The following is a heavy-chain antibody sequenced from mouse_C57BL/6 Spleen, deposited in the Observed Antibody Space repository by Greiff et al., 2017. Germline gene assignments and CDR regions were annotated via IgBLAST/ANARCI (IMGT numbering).Heavy chain of an antibody. CDR3: ARRAYYSNYGYYFDY. D-gene: IGHD2-5*01. CDR1: GYTFTSYW. Sequence: QVQLQQPGAELVRPGSSVKLSCKASGYTFTSYWMDWVKQRPGQGLEWIGNIYPYDSETHYNQKFKDKATLTVDKSSSTAYMQRSSLTSEDSAVYYCARRAYYSNYGYYFDYWGKGTTLTVSS. V-gene: IGHV1-61*01. J-gene: IGHJ2*01. CDR2: IYPYDSET.